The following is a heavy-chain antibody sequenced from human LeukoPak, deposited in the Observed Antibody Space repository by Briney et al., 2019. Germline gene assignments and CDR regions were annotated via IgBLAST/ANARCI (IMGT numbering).Heavy chain of an antibody. Sequence: SETLPLTCTVSGGSISSSSYYWGWIRQPPGKGLEWIGSIYYSGSTYYNPSLKSRVTISVDTSKNQFSLKLSSVTAADTAVYYCARHPGPGYSSSWYWFDPWGQGTLVTVSS. CDR1: GGSISSSSYY. V-gene: IGHV4-39*01. J-gene: IGHJ5*02. D-gene: IGHD6-13*01. CDR3: ARHPGPGYSSSWYWFDP. CDR2: IYYSGST.